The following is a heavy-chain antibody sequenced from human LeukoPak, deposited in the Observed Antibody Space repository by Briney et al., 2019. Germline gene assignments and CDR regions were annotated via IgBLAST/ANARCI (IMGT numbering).Heavy chain of an antibody. D-gene: IGHD5-18*01. Sequence: GGSLRLSCAASVFTFSSYWMSWVRQAPGKGLEWVANINQDGSEKYYVDSVKGRFTISRDNAKNSLYLQMNSLRAEDKAVYYCAKYTAMVTAYFDYWGQGTLVTVSS. CDR3: AKYTAMVTAYFDY. V-gene: IGHV3-7*03. CDR1: VFTFSSYW. J-gene: IGHJ4*02. CDR2: INQDGSEK.